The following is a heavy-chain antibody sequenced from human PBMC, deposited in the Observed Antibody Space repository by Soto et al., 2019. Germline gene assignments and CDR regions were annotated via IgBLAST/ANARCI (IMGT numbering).Heavy chain of an antibody. CDR3: ASQRLCYYYMDV. CDR2: INPNSGGT. J-gene: IGHJ6*03. CDR1: GYTLTGYY. V-gene: IGHV1-2*04. Sequence: QVRLVQSGAEVKKPGASVKVSCKASGYTLTGYYMHWVRQAPGQGLEWMGWINPNSGGTNYAQTFQGWVTMTRDTSISTASMGLNRLESAGTAGYYCASQRLCYYYMDVWGKGTTATASS.